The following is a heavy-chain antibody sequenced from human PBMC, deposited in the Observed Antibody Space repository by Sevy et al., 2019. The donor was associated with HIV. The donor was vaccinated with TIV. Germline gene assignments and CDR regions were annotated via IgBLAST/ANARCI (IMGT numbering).Heavy chain of an antibody. CDR2: IYYSGST. CDR1: GGSVSSGSSY. CDR3: ARVPIYYDSSGFDY. D-gene: IGHD3-22*01. Sequence: SETLSLTCTVSGGSVSSGSSYWSWIRQPPGKGLEWIGYIYYSGSTNYNPSLKSRVTISVDTSKNPFCLKLSSVTAADTAVYYCARVPIYYDSSGFDYWGQGTLVTVSS. J-gene: IGHJ4*02. V-gene: IGHV4-61*01.